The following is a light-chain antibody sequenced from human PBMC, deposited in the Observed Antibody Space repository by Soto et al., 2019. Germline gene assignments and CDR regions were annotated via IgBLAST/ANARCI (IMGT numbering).Light chain of an antibody. CDR2: CAS. J-gene: IGKJ3*01. CDR1: QSVSNSY. CDR3: QLYGSSPPFT. V-gene: IGKV3-20*01. Sequence: EIVLTQSPGTLSLSPGDRATLFCRASQSVSNSYLAWYHQKPGQAPRLLIYCASVRATGIPDRFSGSGSGTDFTLTISRLEPEDFAVYYCQLYGSSPPFTFGPGTKVDIK.